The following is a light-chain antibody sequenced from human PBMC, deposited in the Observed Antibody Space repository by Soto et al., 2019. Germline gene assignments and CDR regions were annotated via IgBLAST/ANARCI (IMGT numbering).Light chain of an antibody. V-gene: IGKV3-20*01. CDR2: RTF. Sequence: ETVLTQSRSTLSVSPGERATLSCRASQTIASRYLAWYQHQPGQAPRLLIYRTFARAPGIPDRFSGGGSGTDFTLTISRLEREDFAVYYCQQYDTSPPTFGQGTRLDIK. CDR3: QQYDTSPPT. J-gene: IGKJ5*01. CDR1: QTIASRY.